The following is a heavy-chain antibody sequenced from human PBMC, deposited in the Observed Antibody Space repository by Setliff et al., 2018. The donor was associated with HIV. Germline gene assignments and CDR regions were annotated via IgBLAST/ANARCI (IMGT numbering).Heavy chain of an antibody. Sequence: GGSLKLSCAASGFTFSTYGMHWVRQAPGKGLEWVTFIWNDGSNRYYADSVKGRFTISRDSSKNTVYLEMNSLRAEDTAVYYCARAYCNSMRCFEPNYWGQGTQVTVS. J-gene: IGHJ4*02. CDR3: ARAYCNSMRCFEPNY. CDR2: IWNDGSNR. CDR1: GFTFSTYG. V-gene: IGHV3-30*02. D-gene: IGHD2-2*01.